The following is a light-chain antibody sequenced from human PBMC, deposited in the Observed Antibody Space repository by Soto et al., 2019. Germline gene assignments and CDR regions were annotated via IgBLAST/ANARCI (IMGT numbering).Light chain of an antibody. CDR3: LQYSTYSGYT. CDR2: KTS. CDR1: QSISSW. J-gene: IGKJ2*01. Sequence: DIQMTQSPSTLSAFVGDRVTITCRASQSISSWLAWYQQRPGRAPKLLIYKTSSLESGVPSRFSGSGSGTEFTLTISSLQPDDFATYYCLQYSTYSGYTFGQGTKLEIK. V-gene: IGKV1-5*03.